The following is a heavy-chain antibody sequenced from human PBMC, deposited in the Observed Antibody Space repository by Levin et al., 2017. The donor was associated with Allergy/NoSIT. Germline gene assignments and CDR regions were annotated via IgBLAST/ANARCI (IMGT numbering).Heavy chain of an antibody. CDR2: IIPIFGTA. CDR3: ARGVGYGDYEKY. Sequence: KISCKASGGTFSSYAISWVRQAPGQGLEWMGGIIPIFGTANYAQKFQGRVTITADESTSTAYMELSSLRSEDTAVYYCARGVGYGDYEKYWGQGTLVTVSS. D-gene: IGHD4-17*01. V-gene: IGHV1-69*01. J-gene: IGHJ4*02. CDR1: GGTFSSYA.